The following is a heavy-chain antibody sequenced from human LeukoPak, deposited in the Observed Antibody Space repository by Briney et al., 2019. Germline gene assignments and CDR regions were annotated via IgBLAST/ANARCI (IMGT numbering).Heavy chain of an antibody. Sequence: PGGSLRLSCAASGFTFSSYAMSWVRQAPGKGLEWVSGFSGSGGDTFYADSVKGRLTLSRDNSKNTLYLQMNSLRAEDTAVYYCGSHFGVGYYFDYWAQGTLVTVSS. CDR3: GSHFGVGYYFDY. J-gene: IGHJ4*02. CDR1: GFTFSSYA. D-gene: IGHD3-3*01. CDR2: FSGSGGDT. V-gene: IGHV3-23*01.